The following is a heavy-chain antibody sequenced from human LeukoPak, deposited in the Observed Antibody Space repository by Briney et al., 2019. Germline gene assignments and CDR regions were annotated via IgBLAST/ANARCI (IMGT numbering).Heavy chain of an antibody. D-gene: IGHD1-26*01. V-gene: IGHV5-51*01. Sequence: GESLKISCKSSGYSFTSYWIGWVRQMPGKGLEWMGIIYPGDSDIRYSPSFRGQVTISTDKSTSTAYLQWSSLKASDTAMYYRARHRGSYSYDYWGQGTLVTVSS. J-gene: IGHJ4*02. CDR2: IYPGDSDI. CDR3: ARHRGSYSYDY. CDR1: GYSFTSYW.